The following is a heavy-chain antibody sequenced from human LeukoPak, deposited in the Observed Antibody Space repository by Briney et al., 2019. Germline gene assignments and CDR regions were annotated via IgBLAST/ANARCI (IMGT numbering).Heavy chain of an antibody. V-gene: IGHV3-48*02. CDR1: GFSFSSYS. CDR2: IRSSSSTI. J-gene: IGHJ4*02. D-gene: IGHD3-10*01. Sequence: GGSLRLSCAASGFSFSSYSMNWVRQAPGKGLEWVSYIRSSSSTIYYADSVKGRFTIARDNAKNSLYLQMNSLRDEDTAVYYCARAGSHYYGSGSGFYFDYWGQGTLVTVSS. CDR3: ARAGSHYYGSGSGFYFDY.